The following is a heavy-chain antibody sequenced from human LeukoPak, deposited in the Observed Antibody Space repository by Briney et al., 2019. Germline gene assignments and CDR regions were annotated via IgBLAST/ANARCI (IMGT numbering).Heavy chain of an antibody. Sequence: SETLSLTCTVSGGSIRSGSYYWSWIRQPAGKGLEWIGRIQTSGSTNYNPSLNSRVTISVDTSKNQFSLKLSSLPAADTAVYYWAREGGVDDLRYTKGGYYFDYWGQGTLVTVSS. D-gene: IGHD3-9*01. CDR1: GGSIRSGSYY. V-gene: IGHV4-61*02. CDR3: AREGGVDDLRYTKGGYYFDY. J-gene: IGHJ4*02. CDR2: IQTSGST.